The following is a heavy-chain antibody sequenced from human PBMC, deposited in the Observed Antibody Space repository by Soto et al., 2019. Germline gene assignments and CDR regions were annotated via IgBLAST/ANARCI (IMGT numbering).Heavy chain of an antibody. Sequence: VQLVESGGGLVQPGGSLRLSCAASGFTFSSYSMNWVRQAPGKGLEWVSYISSSSSTIYYAYSVKGRFTISRDNAKNSLYLQMNSLRDEDTAVYYCARDPEYYDYVWGSYRSKTPYYDYWGQGTLVTVSS. D-gene: IGHD3-16*02. CDR2: ISSSSSTI. V-gene: IGHV3-48*02. CDR1: GFTFSSYS. J-gene: IGHJ4*02. CDR3: ARDPEYYDYVWGSYRSKTPYYDY.